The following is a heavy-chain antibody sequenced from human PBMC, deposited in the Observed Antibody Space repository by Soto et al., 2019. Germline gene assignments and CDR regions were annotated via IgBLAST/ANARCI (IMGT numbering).Heavy chain of an antibody. CDR1: GGSISSGGYY. CDR3: ARVFSDSSSFFDP. D-gene: IGHD6-13*01. J-gene: IGHJ5*02. V-gene: IGHV4-31*03. Sequence: QVQLQESGPGLVKPSQTLSLTCTVSGGSISSGGYYWSGIRQHPGKGLGWIGYIYYSGSTYYNPSLKSRVTISVDTSKNQFSLQLSSVTAADTAVYYCARVFSDSSSFFDPWGQGTLVTVSS. CDR2: IYYSGST.